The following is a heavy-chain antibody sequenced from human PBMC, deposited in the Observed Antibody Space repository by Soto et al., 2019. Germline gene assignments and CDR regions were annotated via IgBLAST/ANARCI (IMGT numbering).Heavy chain of an antibody. CDR1: GFTFSRHA. J-gene: IGHJ4*02. CDR2: LSDSGGSI. Sequence: GGSLRLSCTASGFTFSRHAMTWVRQAPGNGLEWVSGLSDSGGSIYYADSVKGRFTISRDNSMDTLYLQMDTLRAEDTAIYYCAKVSSSWYAGFFDLWGQGTLVTVSS. CDR3: AKVSSSWYAGFFDL. D-gene: IGHD6-13*01. V-gene: IGHV3-23*01.